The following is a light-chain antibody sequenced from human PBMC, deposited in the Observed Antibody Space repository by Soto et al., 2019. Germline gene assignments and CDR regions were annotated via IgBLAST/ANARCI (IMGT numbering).Light chain of an antibody. J-gene: IGLJ2*01. V-gene: IGLV2-14*01. CDR3: SSYTSSSTLV. CDR2: DVS. CDR1: SSDVGGYNY. Sequence: QSVLTQPASASGSPGQSITISCTGTSSDVGGYNYVSWYQQHPGKAPKLMIYDVSNRPSGVSNRFSGSKSGNTASLTISGLQAEDEADYYCSSYTSSSTLVFGGGTKVTVL.